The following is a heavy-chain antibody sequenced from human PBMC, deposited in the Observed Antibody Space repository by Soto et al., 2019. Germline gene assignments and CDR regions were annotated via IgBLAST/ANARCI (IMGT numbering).Heavy chain of an antibody. CDR2: ISSNGGST. V-gene: IGHV3-64D*06. Sequence: QSGGSLRLSCSASGFTFSSYAMHWVRQAPGKGLEYVSAISSNGGSTYYADSVKGRFTISRDNSKNALYLQMSSLRAEDTAVYYCVRSMIARHFHAFDIWGQGTMVTVSS. CDR3: VRSMIARHFHAFDI. CDR1: GFTFSSYA. J-gene: IGHJ3*02. D-gene: IGHD3-22*01.